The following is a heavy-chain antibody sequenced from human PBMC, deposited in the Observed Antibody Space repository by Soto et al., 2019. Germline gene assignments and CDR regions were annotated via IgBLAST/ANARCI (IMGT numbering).Heavy chain of an antibody. Sequence: ASVKVSCKASGYTFTGYYMHWVRQAPGQGLEWMGWIDPNSGGTNYAQKFQGRVTMTRDTSISTAYMELSSLRSEDTAVYYCARSGYSSAFDIWGQGTMVTVSS. D-gene: IGHD6-13*01. CDR3: ARSGYSSAFDI. V-gene: IGHV1-2*02. CDR1: GYTFTGYY. J-gene: IGHJ3*02. CDR2: IDPNSGGT.